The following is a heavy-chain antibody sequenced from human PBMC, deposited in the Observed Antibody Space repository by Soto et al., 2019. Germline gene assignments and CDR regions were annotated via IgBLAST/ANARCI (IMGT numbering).Heavy chain of an antibody. J-gene: IGHJ4*01. CDR2: ISVDGGDT. CDR1: GFTLSDYW. Sequence: PGGSLRLSCAASGFTLSDYWMHWVRQVPGKGLLWVSRISVDGGDTTYADSVKGRFTISRDNAKNTLYLQMYTLRAEDTAIYYCARATEHTPIDYWGHGRLVTVSS. V-gene: IGHV3-74*01. CDR3: ARATEHTPIDY.